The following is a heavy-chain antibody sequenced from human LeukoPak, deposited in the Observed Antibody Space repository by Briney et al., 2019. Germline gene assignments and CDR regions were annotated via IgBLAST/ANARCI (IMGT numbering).Heavy chain of an antibody. Sequence: ASVKVSCKASGGTFSSYAISRVRQAPGQGLEWMGRIIPIFGTANYAQKFQGRVTITTDESTSTAYMELSSLRSEDTAVYYCASQPLRRNSSGPPQEFDYWGQGTLVTVSS. V-gene: IGHV1-69*05. CDR2: IIPIFGTA. J-gene: IGHJ4*02. CDR1: GGTFSSYA. D-gene: IGHD3-22*01. CDR3: ASQPLRRNSSGPPQEFDY.